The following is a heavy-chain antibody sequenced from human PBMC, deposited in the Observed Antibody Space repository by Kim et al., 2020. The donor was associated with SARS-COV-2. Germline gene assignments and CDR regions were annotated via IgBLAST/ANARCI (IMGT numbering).Heavy chain of an antibody. V-gene: IGHV4-39*01. Sequence: SETLSLTCTVSGGSISSSSYYWGWIRQPQGKGLEWIGSIYYSGSTYYNPSLKSRVTISVDTSKNQFSLKLSSVTAADTAVYYCARSGPPFYFDYWGQGTLVTVSS. CDR3: ARSGPPFYFDY. D-gene: IGHD3-10*01. J-gene: IGHJ4*02. CDR2: IYYSGST. CDR1: GGSISSSSYY.